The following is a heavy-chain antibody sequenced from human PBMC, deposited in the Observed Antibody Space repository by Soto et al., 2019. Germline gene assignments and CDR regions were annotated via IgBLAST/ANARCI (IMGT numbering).Heavy chain of an antibody. CDR2: IDPSDSYT. J-gene: IGHJ6*02. CDR1: GYSFTSYW. Sequence: EVQLVQSGAEVKKPGESLRISCKGSGYSFTSYWISWVRQMPGKGLEWMGRIDPSDSYTNYSPSFQGHVTISADKSISTAYLQWSSLKASDTAMYYCARLPRIAARPGMGMDVWGQGTTVTVSS. D-gene: IGHD6-6*01. CDR3: ARLPRIAARPGMGMDV. V-gene: IGHV5-10-1*03.